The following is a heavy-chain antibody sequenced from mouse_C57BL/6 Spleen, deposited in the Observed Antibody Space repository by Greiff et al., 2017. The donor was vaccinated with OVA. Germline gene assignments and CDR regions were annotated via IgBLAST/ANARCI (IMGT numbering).Heavy chain of an antibody. Sequence: VQLQQPGAELVRPGSSVKLSCKASGYTFTSYWMDWVKQRPGQGLEWIGNIYPSDSETHYNQKFKDKATLTVDKSSSTAYMQLSSLTSEDSAVYYCAREGPHYYGSSYGAMDYWGQGTSVTVSS. CDR2: IYPSDSET. J-gene: IGHJ4*01. CDR1: GYTFTSYW. CDR3: AREGPHYYGSSYGAMDY. D-gene: IGHD1-1*01. V-gene: IGHV1-61*01.